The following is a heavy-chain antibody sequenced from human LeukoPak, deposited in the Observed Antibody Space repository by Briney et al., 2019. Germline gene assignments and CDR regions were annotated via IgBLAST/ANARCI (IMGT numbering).Heavy chain of an antibody. CDR3: AKCRTSCQGNGFDV. Sequence: PGGSLRLSCAASGFTFSNYEMNWVRQAPGKGLEWVSYISRSGSTIYYADSVKGRFTITRDDSKNTLYLQMDSLRAEDTAIYYCAKCRTSCQGNGFDVWGQGTVVTVSS. D-gene: IGHD1-14*01. CDR1: GFTFSNYE. J-gene: IGHJ3*01. V-gene: IGHV3-48*03. CDR2: ISRSGSTI.